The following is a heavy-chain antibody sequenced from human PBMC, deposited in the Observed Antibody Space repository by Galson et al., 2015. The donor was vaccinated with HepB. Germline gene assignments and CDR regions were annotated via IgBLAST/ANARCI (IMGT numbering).Heavy chain of an antibody. V-gene: IGHV3-15*01. CDR2: IKSRPAGGTI. Sequence: SLRLSCAASGFTFSNAWMSWVRQGPGKGLEWLGRIKSRPAGGTIDYAAPAKGRFSISRDDSKNSVYLQMNSLTTEDTAVYYCVTGLELDHWGQGTLVTVSS. D-gene: IGHD1-1*01. CDR1: GFTFSNAW. CDR3: VTGLELDH. J-gene: IGHJ5*02.